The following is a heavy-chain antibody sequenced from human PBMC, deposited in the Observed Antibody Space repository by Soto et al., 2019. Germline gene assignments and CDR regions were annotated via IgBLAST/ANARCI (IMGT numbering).Heavy chain of an antibody. CDR3: ARPHSDYYGSGTKYYFDY. CDR2: IYPGDSDT. CDR1: GYSFTSYW. D-gene: IGHD3-10*01. J-gene: IGHJ4*02. Sequence: GESLKISCKGSGYSFTSYWIGWVRQMPGKGLEWMGIIYPGDSDTRYSPSFQGQVTISADKSISTAYLQWSSLKASDTAMYYCARPHSDYYGSGTKYYFDYWGQGTLVTVSS. V-gene: IGHV5-51*01.